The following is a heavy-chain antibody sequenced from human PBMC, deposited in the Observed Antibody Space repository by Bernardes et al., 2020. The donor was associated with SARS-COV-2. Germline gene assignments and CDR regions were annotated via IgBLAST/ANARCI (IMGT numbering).Heavy chain of an antibody. D-gene: IGHD6-13*01. V-gene: IGHV3-33*01. Sequence: GWSLRLSCAASGFTFSSYGMHWVRQAPGKGLELVAVIWYDGSNKYYADSVKGRFTISRDNSKNRLYLQMNSMRADDTAVYYCSRVKGALAIIAAATSDGMDVCRQGTTVTVSS. J-gene: IGHJ6*02. CDR2: IWYDGSNK. CDR3: SRVKGALAIIAAATSDGMDV. CDR1: GFTFSSYG.